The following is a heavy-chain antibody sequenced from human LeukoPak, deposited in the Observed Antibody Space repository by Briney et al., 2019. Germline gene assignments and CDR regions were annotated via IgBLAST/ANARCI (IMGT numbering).Heavy chain of an antibody. Sequence: GGSLRLSCAASGFTFTNYVMSWVRQAPGKGLEWVSATSGSGGTTHYADSVKGRFTISRDNSKNTLYLQMNSLRAEDTAVYYCAKISSGYYYPNWGQGTLVTVSS. CDR1: GFTFTNYV. CDR2: TSGSGGTT. D-gene: IGHD3-22*01. V-gene: IGHV3-23*01. J-gene: IGHJ4*02. CDR3: AKISSGYYYPN.